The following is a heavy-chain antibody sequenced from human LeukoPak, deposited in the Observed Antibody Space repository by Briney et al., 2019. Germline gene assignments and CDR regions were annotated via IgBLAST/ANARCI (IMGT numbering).Heavy chain of an antibody. V-gene: IGHV4-31*03. D-gene: IGHD6-13*01. CDR2: IYYSGST. CDR1: GGSISSGGYY. CDR3: ARGPSVLGYRGGAFDI. J-gene: IGHJ3*02. Sequence: PSETLSLTCTVSGGSISSGGYYWSWIRQHPGKGLEWIGYIYYSGSTYYNPSLKSRVTISVDTSKNQFSLKLSSVTAADTAVYYCARGPSVLGYRGGAFDIWGQGTVVTVSS.